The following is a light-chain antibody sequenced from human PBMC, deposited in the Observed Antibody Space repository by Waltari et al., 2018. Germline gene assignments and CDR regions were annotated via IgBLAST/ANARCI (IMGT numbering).Light chain of an antibody. J-gene: IGLJ3*02. CDR3: SSYTNSNTWV. V-gene: IGLV2-14*03. CDR2: DVS. Sequence: QSALTQPASVSGSPVQSITISCTGTSSDVGGYNYVSWYQQHPGKAPKVLIYDVSNRPSGVSNRFSGSKSGNTASLTISGLQAEDEADYYCSSYTNSNTWVFGGGTKLTVL. CDR1: SSDVGGYNY.